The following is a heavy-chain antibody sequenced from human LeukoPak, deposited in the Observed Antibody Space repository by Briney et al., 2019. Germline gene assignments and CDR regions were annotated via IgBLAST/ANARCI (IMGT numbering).Heavy chain of an antibody. V-gene: IGHV3-21*01. D-gene: IGHD5-18*01. J-gene: IGHJ4*02. CDR2: ISSSSYI. Sequence: GGSLRLSCAASGFTFSSYSMNWVRQAPGKGLEWVSSISSSSYIYYADSVKGRFTISRDNAKNSLYLQMNSLRAEDTAVYYCAGRGYSYRQFDYWGQGTLVTVSS. CDR1: GFTFSSYS. CDR3: AGRGYSYRQFDY.